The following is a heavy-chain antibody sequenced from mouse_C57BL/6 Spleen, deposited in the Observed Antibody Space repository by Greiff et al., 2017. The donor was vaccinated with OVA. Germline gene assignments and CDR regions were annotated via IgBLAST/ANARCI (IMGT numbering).Heavy chain of an antibody. V-gene: IGHV1-59*01. CDR1: GYTFTSYW. CDR2: IDPSDSYT. J-gene: IGHJ4*01. CDR3: ARDDYDNAMDY. Sequence: VQLQQSGAELVRPGTSVKLSCKASGYTFTSYWMHWVKQRPGQGLEWIGVIDPSDSYTNYNQKFKGKATLTVDTSSSTAYMQLSSLTSEDSAVYYCARDDYDNAMDYWGQGTSVTVSS. D-gene: IGHD2-4*01.